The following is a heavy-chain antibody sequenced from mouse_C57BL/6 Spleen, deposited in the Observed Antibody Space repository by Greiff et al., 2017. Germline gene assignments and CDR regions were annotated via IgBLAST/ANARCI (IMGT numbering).Heavy chain of an antibody. CDR3: TKDVRDGYYAHWYFEV. Sequence: QVQLQQSGAELVRPGASVTLSCKASGYTFTDYEMHWVKQTPVHGLEWIGAIDPETGGTAYNQKFKGKAILTADKSSSTAYMELRSLTSEDSAVYYCTKDVRDGYYAHWYFEVWGTGTTVTVSS. D-gene: IGHD2-3*01. CDR2: IDPETGGT. J-gene: IGHJ1*03. V-gene: IGHV1-15*01. CDR1: GYTFTDYE.